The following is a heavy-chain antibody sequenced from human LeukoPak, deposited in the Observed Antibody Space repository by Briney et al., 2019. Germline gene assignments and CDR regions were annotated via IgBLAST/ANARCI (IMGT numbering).Heavy chain of an antibody. CDR1: GFTFSSYE. D-gene: IGHD2-15*01. Sequence: PGGSLRLSCADSGFTFSSYEMNWVRQAPGKGLEWVSYISSSGDTIYYADSVKGRFTISRDNAKNSLYLQMNSLRAEDTGLYYCARRYCSGGSCYSEYNWFDPWGQGTLVTVYS. CDR2: ISSSGDTI. J-gene: IGHJ5*02. V-gene: IGHV3-48*03. CDR3: ARRYCSGGSCYSEYNWFDP.